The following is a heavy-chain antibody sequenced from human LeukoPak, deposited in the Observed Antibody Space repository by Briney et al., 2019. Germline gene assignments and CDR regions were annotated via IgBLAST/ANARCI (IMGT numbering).Heavy chain of an antibody. Sequence: PSETLSLTCTVSGGSISSSSYYWGWIRQPPGKGLEWIGSIYYSGSTYYNPSLKSRVTISVDTSKNQFSLKLSSVTAADTAVYYCARHIGYYDFWSGYPSDAFDIWGQGTMVTVSS. J-gene: IGHJ3*02. V-gene: IGHV4-39*01. D-gene: IGHD3-3*01. CDR1: GGSISSSSYY. CDR3: ARHIGYYDFWSGYPSDAFDI. CDR2: IYYSGST.